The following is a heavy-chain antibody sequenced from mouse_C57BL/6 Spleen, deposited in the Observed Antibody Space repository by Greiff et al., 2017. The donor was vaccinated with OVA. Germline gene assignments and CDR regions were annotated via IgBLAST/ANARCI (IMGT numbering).Heavy chain of an antibody. D-gene: IGHD2-3*01. Sequence: EVQLQQSGPELVKPGASVKISCKASGYTFTDYYMNWVKQSHGKSLEWIGDINPNNGGTSYNQKFKGKATLTVDKSSSTAYMELRSLTSEDSAVYYCARSGDGYYVGAMDYWGQGTSVTVSS. CDR1: GYTFTDYY. CDR3: ARSGDGYYVGAMDY. J-gene: IGHJ4*01. CDR2: INPNNGGT. V-gene: IGHV1-26*01.